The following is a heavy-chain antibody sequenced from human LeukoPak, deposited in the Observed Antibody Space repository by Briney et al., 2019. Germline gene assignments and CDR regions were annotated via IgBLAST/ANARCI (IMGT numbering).Heavy chain of an antibody. CDR1: GGSISSSSYY. Sequence: PSETLSLTCTVSGGSISSSSYYWGWIRQPPGKGLEWVSVIYSGGSTYYADSVKGRFTISRDNSKNTLYLQMNSLRAEDTAVYYCARFLVTAADYYFDYWGQGTLVTVSS. V-gene: IGHV3-66*01. CDR2: IYSGGST. CDR3: ARFLVTAADYYFDY. D-gene: IGHD6-13*01. J-gene: IGHJ4*02.